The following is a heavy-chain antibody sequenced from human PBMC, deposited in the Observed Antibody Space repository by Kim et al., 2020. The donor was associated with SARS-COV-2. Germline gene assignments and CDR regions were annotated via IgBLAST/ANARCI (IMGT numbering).Heavy chain of an antibody. J-gene: IGHJ6*03. CDR1: GFTFSSYG. CDR3: AKEWRWLHLYYYYYMDV. CDR2: ISYDGSNK. D-gene: IGHD5-12*01. Sequence: GGSLRLSCAASGFTFSSYGMHWVRQAPGKGLEWVAVISYDGSNKYYADSVKGRFTISRDNSKNTLYLQMNSLRAEDTAVNYCAKEWRWLHLYYYYYMDVWGKGTTVTVSS. V-gene: IGHV3-30*18.